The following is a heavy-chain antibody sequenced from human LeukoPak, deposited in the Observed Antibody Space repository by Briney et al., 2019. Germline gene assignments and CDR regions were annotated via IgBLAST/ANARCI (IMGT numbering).Heavy chain of an antibody. D-gene: IGHD2-2*01. Sequence: GGSLRLSCAASGFRFTDYSMSWVRQAPGKGLEWVAGLGRSGEYKYYADSVKGRFTISRDNSKDTVSLQMNSLRAENSAIYFCVKDRPCETCMPMDAWGQGTTVTVSS. J-gene: IGHJ6*02. CDR3: VKDRPCETCMPMDA. CDR2: LGRSGEYK. V-gene: IGHV3-23*01. CDR1: GFRFTDYS.